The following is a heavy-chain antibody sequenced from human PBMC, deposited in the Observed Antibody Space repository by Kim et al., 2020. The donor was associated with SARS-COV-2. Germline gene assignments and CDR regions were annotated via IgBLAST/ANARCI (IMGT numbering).Heavy chain of an antibody. D-gene: IGHD3-10*01. J-gene: IGHJ4*02. CDR3: ARRHGSGSYPSEIDY. Sequence: SFQGQVTISADKSISTAYLQWSSLKASDTAMYYCARRHGSGSYPSEIDYWGQGTLVTVSS. V-gene: IGHV5-51*01.